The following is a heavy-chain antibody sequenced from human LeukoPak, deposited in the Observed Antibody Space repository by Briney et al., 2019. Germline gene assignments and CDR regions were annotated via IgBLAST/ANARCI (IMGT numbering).Heavy chain of an antibody. V-gene: IGHV1-2*02. Sequence: GASVKVSCKAYGYTFTGYYMHWVRQAPGQGLEWMGWINPNSGGTNYAQKFQGRVTMTRDTSISTAYMELSRLRSDDTAVYYCARDKGNYYYYYMDVWGKGTTVTISS. CDR1: GYTFTGYY. CDR3: ARDKGNYYYYYMDV. J-gene: IGHJ6*03. CDR2: INPNSGGT.